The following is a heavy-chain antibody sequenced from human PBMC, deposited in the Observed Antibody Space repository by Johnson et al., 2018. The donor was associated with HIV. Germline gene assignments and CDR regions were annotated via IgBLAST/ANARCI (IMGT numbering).Heavy chain of an antibody. Sequence: QVQLVESGGGLVQPGGSLRLSCAASGFTFSSYAMHWVRQAPGKGLEWVAVISYDGSEKYFADSVKGRFTISRDSSKNTLYLQMNSLRAEDTAVYYCARGSRSTDDNDDAYLLHAFDFWGQGTMVTVSS. V-gene: IGHV3-30*04. CDR2: ISYDGSEK. D-gene: IGHD3-16*01. CDR3: ARGSRSTDDNDDAYLLHAFDF. J-gene: IGHJ3*01. CDR1: GFTFSSYA.